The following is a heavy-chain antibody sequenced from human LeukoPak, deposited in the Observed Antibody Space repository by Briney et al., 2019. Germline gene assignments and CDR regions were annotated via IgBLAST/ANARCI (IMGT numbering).Heavy chain of an antibody. CDR2: INQDGSEK. D-gene: IGHD2-2*01. J-gene: IGHJ6*02. Sequence: GGSLRLSCAASGFTFSSHWMSWVRQAPGKGLEWVANINQDGSEKYYVDSVKGRFTISRDNSKNTLYLQMNSLRAEDTAMYYCARDYCSSISCMDAWGQGTTVTVSS. CDR3: ARDYCSSISCMDA. V-gene: IGHV3-7*01. CDR1: GFTFSSHW.